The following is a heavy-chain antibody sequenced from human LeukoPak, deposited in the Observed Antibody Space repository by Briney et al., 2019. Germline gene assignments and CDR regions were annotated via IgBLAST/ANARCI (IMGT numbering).Heavy chain of an antibody. V-gene: IGHV1-2*02. CDR3: ARVRTKRITIFGVVIPPDY. J-gene: IGHJ4*02. D-gene: IGHD3-3*01. Sequence: ASVKVSCKASGYTFTGYYMHWVRQAPGQGLEWMGWINPNSGGTNYAQKLQGRVTMTTDTSTSTAYMELRSLRSDDTAVYYCARVRTKRITIFGVVIPPDYWGQGTLVTVSS. CDR2: INPNSGGT. CDR1: GYTFTGYY.